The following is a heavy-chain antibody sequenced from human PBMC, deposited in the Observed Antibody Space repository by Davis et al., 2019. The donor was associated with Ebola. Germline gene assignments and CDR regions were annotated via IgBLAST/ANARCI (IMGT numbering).Heavy chain of an antibody. CDR3: AQQLGDYGGNALRY. D-gene: IGHD4-23*01. CDR2: ISSSASYK. J-gene: IGHJ4*02. V-gene: IGHV3-11*06. Sequence: LSLTCTVSGGSISSHYWTWIRQAPGKGPEWVSSISSSASYKNYADSVKGRFTISRDDAKKSLYLQMDSLRAEDTAVYYCAQQLGDYGGNALRYWGQGTLVTVSS. CDR1: GGSISSHY.